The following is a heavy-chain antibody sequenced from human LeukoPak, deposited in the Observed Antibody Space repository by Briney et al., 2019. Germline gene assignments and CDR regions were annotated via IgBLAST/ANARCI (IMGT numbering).Heavy chain of an antibody. J-gene: IGHJ4*02. D-gene: IGHD4-11*01. CDR1: GDSISSYY. V-gene: IGHV4-59*08. CDR2: MYNGGST. Sequence: SETLSLTCSVSGDSISSYYWNWVRQPPGKGLEWIGYMYNGGSTNYNPSLKSRVTISVDTSKNQFSLKLSSVTAADTAVYYCARLTGSYFDYWGQGTLVTVSS. CDR3: ARLTGSYFDY.